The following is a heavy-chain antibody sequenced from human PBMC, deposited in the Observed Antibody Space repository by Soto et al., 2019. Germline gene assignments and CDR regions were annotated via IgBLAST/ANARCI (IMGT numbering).Heavy chain of an antibody. CDR1: GFTFSNYG. D-gene: IGHD5-18*01. CDR3: AKRGYTYGSAGY. J-gene: IGHJ4*02. V-gene: IGHV3-30*18. Sequence: QVQLVESGGGVVQPGRSLRLSCAASGFTFSNYGMHWVRQAPGKGLEWVALISSDGSNKYYADSVKVRFTISRDNSKNTLYLQINSLRAEDTAVCYSAKRGYTYGSAGYWGQGTLVTVSS. CDR2: ISSDGSNK.